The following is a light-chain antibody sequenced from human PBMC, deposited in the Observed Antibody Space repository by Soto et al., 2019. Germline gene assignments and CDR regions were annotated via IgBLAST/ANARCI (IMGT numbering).Light chain of an antibody. CDR2: WAS. J-gene: IGKJ1*01. CDR3: QQYYSTRT. Sequence: DIVMTQSPDSLAVSLGERATINCKSSQSVLYSSNNKNYLAWYQQKPGQPPKLLIYWASTRESGVPDRFSGSGSGTDFTLTISSLQAEDAAVYYCQQYYSTRTFGQGTKV. V-gene: IGKV4-1*01. CDR1: QSVLYSSNNKNY.